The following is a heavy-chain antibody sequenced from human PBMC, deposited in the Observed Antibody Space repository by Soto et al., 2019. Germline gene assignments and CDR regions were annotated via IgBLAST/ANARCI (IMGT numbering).Heavy chain of an antibody. Sequence: GGSPRLSCETSGFTFSTHGMRSVRQAPGKGLEWVSAISGSGGSTYYADSVKGRFTISRDNSKNTLYLQMNSLRAEDTAVYYCAKSSSIRSTNAEYFQHLGQGTLVTVSS. CDR1: GFTFSTHG. CDR2: ISGSGGST. J-gene: IGHJ1*01. D-gene: IGHD2-21*01. CDR3: AKSSSIRSTNAEYFQH. V-gene: IGHV3-23*01.